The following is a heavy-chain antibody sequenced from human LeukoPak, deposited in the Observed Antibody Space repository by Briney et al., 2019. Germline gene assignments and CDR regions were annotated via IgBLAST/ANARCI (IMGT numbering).Heavy chain of an antibody. V-gene: IGHV1-18*01. CDR2: ISAYSGNT. CDR1: GYTFTSYG. D-gene: IGHD6-19*01. CDR3: AREWLVPDYYYGMDA. Sequence: ASVKVSCKASGYTFTSYGISWVRQAPGQGLEWMGWISAYSGNTNYAQKLQGRVTMTTDTSTSTAYMELRSLRSDDTAVYYCAREWLVPDYYYGMDAWGQGTTVTVSS. J-gene: IGHJ6*02.